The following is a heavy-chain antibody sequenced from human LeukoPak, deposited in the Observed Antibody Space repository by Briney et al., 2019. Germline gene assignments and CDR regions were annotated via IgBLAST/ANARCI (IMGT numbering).Heavy chain of an antibody. CDR2: TYYRSKWYT. Sequence: SQTLSLTCAISGDSVSSDSAGWNWIRQSPSRGLEWLGKTYYRSKWYTEYALSVKSRVSINPDTSKNQFSLQLNSVTPEDTAVYYCTRTWDYAMDVWGQGTTVTVSS. D-gene: IGHD1-26*01. V-gene: IGHV6-1*01. CDR3: TRTWDYAMDV. J-gene: IGHJ6*02. CDR1: GDSVSSDSAG.